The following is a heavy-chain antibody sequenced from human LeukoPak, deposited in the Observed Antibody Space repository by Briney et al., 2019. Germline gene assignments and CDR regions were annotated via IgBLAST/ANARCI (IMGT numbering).Heavy chain of an antibody. CDR3: ARARRIVRNGFDY. CDR1: GGSFSGYY. J-gene: IGHJ4*02. Sequence: ASETLSLTCAPYGGSFSGYYWSWFRQPPGKGLEWIGEINHSGSTNYNPSLKSRVTISVDTSKNQFSLKLSSVTAADTAVYYCARARRIVRNGFDYWGQGTLVTVS. CDR2: INHSGST. D-gene: IGHD2-8*01. V-gene: IGHV4-34*01.